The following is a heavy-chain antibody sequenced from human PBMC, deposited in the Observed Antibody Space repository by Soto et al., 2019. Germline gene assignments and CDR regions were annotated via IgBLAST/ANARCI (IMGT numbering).Heavy chain of an antibody. CDR3: ARDPVGVTHFDY. Sequence: PSETLSLTCTVSGGSISSGGYYWSWIRQHPGKGLEWIGYIYYSGSTYYNPSLKSRVTISVDTSKNQFSLKLSSVTAADTAIYYCARDPVGVTHFDYWGQGAPVTVSS. D-gene: IGHD1-26*01. J-gene: IGHJ4*02. V-gene: IGHV4-31*03. CDR2: IYYSGST. CDR1: GGSISSGGYY.